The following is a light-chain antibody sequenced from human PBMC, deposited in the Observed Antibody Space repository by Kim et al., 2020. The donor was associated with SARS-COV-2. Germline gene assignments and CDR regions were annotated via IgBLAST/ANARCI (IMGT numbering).Light chain of an antibody. Sequence: GRRVTMSCSVRNSNMGRHPVNWYRHLPGTAPKLLIYSNDQRPSGVPDRFSGSKSGTSASLAISGLQSDDEADYYCAVWDDSLFDYVFGTGTKVTVL. J-gene: IGLJ1*01. CDR1: NSNMGRHP. V-gene: IGLV1-44*01. CDR3: AVWDDSLFDYV. CDR2: SND.